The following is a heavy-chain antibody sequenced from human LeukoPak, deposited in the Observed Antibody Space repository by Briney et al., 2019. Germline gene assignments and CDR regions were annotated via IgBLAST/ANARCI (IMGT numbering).Heavy chain of an antibody. Sequence: GGSLRLSCAASRFTFSSYWMHWVRQAPGKGLVWVSRINSDGSSTSYADSVKGRFTISRDNAKNSLYLQMYSLRAEDTAVYYCARIVTGTRVGDDAFDIWGQGTMVTVSS. CDR1: RFTFSSYW. D-gene: IGHD1-20*01. CDR3: ARIVTGTRVGDDAFDI. CDR2: INSDGSST. V-gene: IGHV3-74*01. J-gene: IGHJ3*02.